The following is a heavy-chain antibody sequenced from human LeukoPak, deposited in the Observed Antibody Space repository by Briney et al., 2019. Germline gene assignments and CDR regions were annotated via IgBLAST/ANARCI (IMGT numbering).Heavy chain of an antibody. CDR2: ISSNGNII. V-gene: IGHV3-48*03. CDR3: ARGRVGSGWYIPFEY. D-gene: IGHD6-19*01. CDR1: GFTFSSYE. Sequence: GGSLRLSCVASGFTFSSYEMNWVRQAPGRGPEWVSYISSNGNIIYYADSVKGRFTISRDNANNILHLQMNSLRAEDTAIYYCARGRVGSGWYIPFEYWGQGTLVTVSS. J-gene: IGHJ4*02.